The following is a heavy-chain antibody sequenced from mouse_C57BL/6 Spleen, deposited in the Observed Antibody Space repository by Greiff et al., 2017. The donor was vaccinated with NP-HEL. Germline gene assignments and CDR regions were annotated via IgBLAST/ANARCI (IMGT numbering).Heavy chain of an antibody. J-gene: IGHJ2*01. CDR3: ARSGLWHFDY. CDR2: IDPSDSYT. D-gene: IGHD1-1*02. CDR1: GYTFTSYW. Sequence: QVQLQQPGAELVMPGASVKLSCKASGYTFTSYWMHWVKQRPGQGLEWIGEIDPSDSYTNYNQKFKGKSTLTVDKSSSTAYMQLSSLTSEDSAVYDCARSGLWHFDYWGQGTTLTVSS. V-gene: IGHV1-69*01.